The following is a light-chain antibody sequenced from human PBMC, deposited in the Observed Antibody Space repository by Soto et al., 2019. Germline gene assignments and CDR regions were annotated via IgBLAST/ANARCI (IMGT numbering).Light chain of an antibody. CDR3: QQYNKSPYT. CDR2: GTS. CDR1: QSVGRN. J-gene: IGKJ2*01. V-gene: IGKV3-15*01. Sequence: EIVMTQSPATLSVSPGERATLSCRASQSVGRNFAWYQQRPGQAPRDLIYGTSTRPTGVPARFSGSGSGTEFTLTISSLQSEDFAVYYCQQYNKSPYTFGQETRLEIK.